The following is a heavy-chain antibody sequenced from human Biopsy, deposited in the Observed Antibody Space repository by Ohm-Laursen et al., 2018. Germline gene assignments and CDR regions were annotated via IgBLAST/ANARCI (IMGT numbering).Heavy chain of an antibody. CDR3: ASVVLGPTNDAFDL. J-gene: IGHJ3*01. CDR2: FRFEDRT. D-gene: IGHD3-22*01. V-gene: IGHV4-59*07. CDR1: GGSISNYF. Sequence: SDTLSLTCAVSGGSISNYFWTWIRQPPGKGLEWIGYFRFEDRTSYNSSLKSRVTISAHTSKNQFSLRLRSVTAADTAMYYCASVVLGPTNDAFDLWGQGTMVVVSS.